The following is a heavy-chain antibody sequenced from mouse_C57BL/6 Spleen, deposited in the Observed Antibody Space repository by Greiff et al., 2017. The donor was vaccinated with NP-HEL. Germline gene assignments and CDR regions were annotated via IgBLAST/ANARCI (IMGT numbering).Heavy chain of an antibody. CDR1: GYTFTSYW. D-gene: IGHD2-1*01. CDR3: ARGGNYVMDY. J-gene: IGHJ4*01. CDR2: IDPSDSYT. Sequence: VQLQQPGAELVKPGASVKLSCKASGYTFTSYWMQWVKQRPGQGLEWIGEIDPSDSYTNYNQKFKGKATLTVDTASSTAYMQLSSLTSEDSAVYYCARGGNYVMDYWGQGTSVTVSS. V-gene: IGHV1-50*01.